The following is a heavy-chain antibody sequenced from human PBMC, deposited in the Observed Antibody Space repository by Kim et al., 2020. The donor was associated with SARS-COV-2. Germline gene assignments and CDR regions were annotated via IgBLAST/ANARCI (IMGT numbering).Heavy chain of an antibody. D-gene: IGHD1-7*01. Sequence: STPSPKSRVPMSEDTSKNQFSLMRSSVTAADTAVYYCARDAPGTGGAFDIWGQGTMVTVSS. V-gene: IGHV4-4*07. CDR3: ARDAPGTGGAFDI. J-gene: IGHJ3*02.